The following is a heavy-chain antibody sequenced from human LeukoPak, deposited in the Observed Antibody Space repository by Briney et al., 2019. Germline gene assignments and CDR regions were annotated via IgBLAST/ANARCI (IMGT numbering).Heavy chain of an antibody. Sequence: GGSLRLSCAASGFTFSSYEMNWVRQAPGKGLEWVSYISSSGSTIYYADSVKGRFTISRDNAKNSLYQQMNSLRAEDTAVYYCAELGITMIGGVWGKGTTVTISS. CDR3: AELGITMIGGV. CDR2: ISSSGSTI. CDR1: GFTFSSYE. D-gene: IGHD3-10*02. J-gene: IGHJ6*04. V-gene: IGHV3-48*03.